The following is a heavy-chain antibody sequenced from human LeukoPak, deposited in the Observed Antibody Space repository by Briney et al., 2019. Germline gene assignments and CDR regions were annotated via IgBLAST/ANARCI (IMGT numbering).Heavy chain of an antibody. CDR1: GGPKSSYD. Sequence: AETQTLLCTVSGGPKSSYDWSWIRQPPGKGLEWIAYIYYSGYTNYNSSLKSRASISVNKSKNLCSLRLSSVTAADTAVYYCARHAIYSGSYSRWLDPWGLGTLVTVSS. CDR2: IYYSGYT. CDR3: ARHAIYSGSYSRWLDP. J-gene: IGHJ5*02. V-gene: IGHV4-59*08. D-gene: IGHD1-26*01.